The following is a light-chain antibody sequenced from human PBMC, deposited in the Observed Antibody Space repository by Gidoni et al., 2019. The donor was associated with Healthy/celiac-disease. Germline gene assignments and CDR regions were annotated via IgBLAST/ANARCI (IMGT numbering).Light chain of an antibody. V-gene: IGKV1-33*01. CDR3: QQYDNHPYT. CDR1: QDISNY. Sequence: DIQFTQSPSSLSASVGDRVTIICQASQDISNYLNWYQQKPGKAPKLLIYDASNLETGVPSRFSGSGSGTDFTFTISSLQPEDIATYYCQQYDNHPYTFGQGTKLEIK. J-gene: IGKJ2*01. CDR2: DAS.